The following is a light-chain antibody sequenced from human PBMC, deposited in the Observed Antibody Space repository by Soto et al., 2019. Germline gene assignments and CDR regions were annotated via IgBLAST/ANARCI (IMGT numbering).Light chain of an antibody. CDR2: GTS. V-gene: IGKV3-11*01. Sequence: EIVFTQSPATLSLSPGDRATLSCRASRSVGSSLAWYQHKPGQAPRLLIYGTSNRATGVPDRFSGGESGADFTLTISSLEPADSAVYYCQHYHGWPITFGQGTRLE. J-gene: IGKJ5*01. CDR1: RSVGSS. CDR3: QHYHGWPIT.